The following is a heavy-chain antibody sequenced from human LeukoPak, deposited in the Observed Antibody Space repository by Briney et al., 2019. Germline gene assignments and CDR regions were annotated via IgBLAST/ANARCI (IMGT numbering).Heavy chain of an antibody. Sequence: GGSLRLSCAASGFTFSSYAMSWVRQAPGKGLEWVSAISGSGGSTYYADSVKGRFTISRDNSKNTLYLQMNSLRAEDTAVYYCAKDHQSRVPAAQGNAFDIWGQGTMVTVSS. D-gene: IGHD2-2*01. V-gene: IGHV3-23*01. CDR3: AKDHQSRVPAAQGNAFDI. CDR2: ISGSGGST. CDR1: GFTFSSYA. J-gene: IGHJ3*02.